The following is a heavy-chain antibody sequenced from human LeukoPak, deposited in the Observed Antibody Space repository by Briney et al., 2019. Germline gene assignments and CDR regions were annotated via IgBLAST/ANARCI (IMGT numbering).Heavy chain of an antibody. D-gene: IGHD6-19*01. J-gene: IGHJ1*01. CDR3: ARDRRIAVTEGYFQH. CDR1: GGTFSSYA. Sequence: VASAKVSCKASGGTFSSYAISWVRQAPGQGLEWMGGIIPIFGTANYAQKFQGRVTITADESTSTAYMELSSLRSEDTAVYYCARDRRIAVTEGYFQHWGQGTLVTVSS. CDR2: IIPIFGTA. V-gene: IGHV1-69*13.